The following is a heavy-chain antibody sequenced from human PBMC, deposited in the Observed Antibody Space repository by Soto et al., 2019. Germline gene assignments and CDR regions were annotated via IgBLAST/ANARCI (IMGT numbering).Heavy chain of an antibody. J-gene: IGHJ4*02. CDR2: INPNNGDT. D-gene: IGHD3-10*01. CDR1: GYFFTSHY. V-gene: IGHV1-2*06. Sequence: QVQLVQSGAEVEKPGASVKVSCKTSGYFFTSHYIHWLRLAPGRGLEWMGRINPNNGDTNSPQKFQGRVTMTIDTSISTAYMEMSGLRSDDTALYYCAREITYGGGSFSLGLWGQGTLVTVSS. CDR3: AREITYGGGSFSLGL.